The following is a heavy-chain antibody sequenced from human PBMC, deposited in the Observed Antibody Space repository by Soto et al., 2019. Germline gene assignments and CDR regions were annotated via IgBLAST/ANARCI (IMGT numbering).Heavy chain of an antibody. D-gene: IGHD3-22*01. J-gene: IGHJ4*02. Sequence: SETLSLTCTVSGGPISSYYWSWIRQPPGKGLEWIGYIYYSGSTNYNPSLKSRVTISVDTSKNQFSLKLSSVTAADTAVYYCARSPDYYDRSRYYWLIYWGQGTLVTVSS. CDR1: GGPISSYY. CDR2: IYYSGST. V-gene: IGHV4-59*01. CDR3: ARSPDYYDRSRYYWLIY.